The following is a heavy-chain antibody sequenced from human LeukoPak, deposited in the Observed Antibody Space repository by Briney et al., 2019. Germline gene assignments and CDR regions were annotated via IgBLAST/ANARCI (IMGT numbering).Heavy chain of an antibody. D-gene: IGHD5-12*01. CDR1: GFTFRRYA. Sequence: GGSLRLSCAASGFTFRRYAMSWVRQAPGKGLEWVSAISGGGGSTYYTDSVKGRFTISRDNAKNSLYLQMNSLRAEDTAVYYCAREGGYSGYDFRGKFDYWGQGTLVTVSS. V-gene: IGHV3-23*01. CDR2: ISGGGGST. CDR3: AREGGYSGYDFRGKFDY. J-gene: IGHJ4*02.